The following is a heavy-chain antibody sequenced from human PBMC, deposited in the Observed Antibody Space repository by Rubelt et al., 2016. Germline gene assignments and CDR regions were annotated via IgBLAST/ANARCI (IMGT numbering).Heavy chain of an antibody. J-gene: IGHJ6*02. V-gene: IGHV4-34*01. D-gene: IGHD1-26*01. CDR1: GGSFSGYY. CDR2: INHSGST. CDR3: ARGRMGFHYYYYGMDV. Sequence: QVQLQQWGAGLLKPSETLSLTCAVYGGSFSGYYWSWIRQPPGKGLEWIGEINHSGSTNYNPSLKSRVTRSVDTSKNQFCRKLSSGTAAETAVYYCARGRMGFHYYYYGMDVWGQGTTVTVSS.